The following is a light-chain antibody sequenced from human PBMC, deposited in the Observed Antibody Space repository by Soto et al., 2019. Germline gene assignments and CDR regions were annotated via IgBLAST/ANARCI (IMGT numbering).Light chain of an antibody. CDR2: EVN. CDR3: SSYAGSSNV. Sequence: QSVLTQPPSASGSPGQSVAISCTGTSSDVGGYNYVSWYQQHPGKAPKLMIYEVNKRPSGVPDRFSGSKSGNTAPLTVSGLQAEDEADYYCSSYAGSSNVFGTGTKVTVL. CDR1: SSDVGGYNY. J-gene: IGLJ1*01. V-gene: IGLV2-8*01.